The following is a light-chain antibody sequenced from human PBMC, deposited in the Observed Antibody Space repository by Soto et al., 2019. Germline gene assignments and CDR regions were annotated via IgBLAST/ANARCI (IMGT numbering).Light chain of an antibody. CDR2: DVS. V-gene: IGLV2-14*01. CDR3: SSYTSSSPSVV. CDR1: SSDVGGYNY. J-gene: IGLJ2*01. Sequence: QSALTQPVSVSGSPGQSITISCTGTSSDVGGYNYVSWYQQHPGKAPKLMIYDVSNRPSGVSNRFSGSKSGNTASLTISGLQAEDEADYYCSSYTSSSPSVVFGGGTKLTVL.